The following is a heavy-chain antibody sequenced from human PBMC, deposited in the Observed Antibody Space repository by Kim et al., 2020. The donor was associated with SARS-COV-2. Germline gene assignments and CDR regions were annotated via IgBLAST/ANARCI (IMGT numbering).Heavy chain of an antibody. D-gene: IGHD3-22*01. V-gene: IGHV7-4-1*02. Sequence: ASVKVSCKASGYTFTSYDMNWVRQAPGQGLEWMGWINTNTGNPTYAQGFTGRFVFSLDTSVSTAYLQISSLKAEDTAVYYCAREGGGYYSPYFDYWGQGTLDTVSS. J-gene: IGHJ4*02. CDR1: GYTFTSYD. CDR3: AREGGGYYSPYFDY. CDR2: INTNTGNP.